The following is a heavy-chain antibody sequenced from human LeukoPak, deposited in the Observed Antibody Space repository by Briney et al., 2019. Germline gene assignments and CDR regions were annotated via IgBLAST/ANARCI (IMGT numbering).Heavy chain of an antibody. D-gene: IGHD6-13*01. CDR3: AKGRSSSTTYDAFDI. V-gene: IGHV3-74*01. CDR2: INSDGGST. CDR1: GFTFSSYW. J-gene: IGHJ3*02. Sequence: GGSLRLSCTASGFTFSSYWMHWVRQAPGKGPVWVSRINSDGGSTSYADSVKGRFTISRDNSKNTLYLQMNSLRAEDTAVYYCAKGRSSSTTYDAFDIWGQGTMVTVSS.